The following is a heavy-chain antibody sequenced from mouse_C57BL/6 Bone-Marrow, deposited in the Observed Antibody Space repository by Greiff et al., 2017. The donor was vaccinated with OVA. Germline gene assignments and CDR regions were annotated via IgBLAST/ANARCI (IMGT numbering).Heavy chain of an antibody. D-gene: IGHD1-1*01. CDR3: VRQGYGFDY. CDR1: GFSFNTYA. Sequence: EVHLVESGGGLVQPKGSLKLSCAASGFSFNTYAMNWVRQAPGKGLEWVARIRSKSNNYATYYADSVKDRLTISRDDSESMLYLQMNNMKTEDTAVYYCVRQGYGFDYWGQSTTLTVSS. CDR2: IRSKSNNYAT. V-gene: IGHV10-1*01. J-gene: IGHJ2*01.